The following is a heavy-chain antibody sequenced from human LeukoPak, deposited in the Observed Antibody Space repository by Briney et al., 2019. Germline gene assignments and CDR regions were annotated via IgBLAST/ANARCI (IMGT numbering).Heavy chain of an antibody. D-gene: IGHD4-17*01. V-gene: IGHV3-21*01. Sequence: GGSLRLSCAASGFTFSSYSMNWVRQAPGKGLEWVSSISSSSSYIYYADSVKGRFTISRDNAKNSLYLQMNSLRAEDTAVYYCARGLDYGDYYFDYWGQGTLVTVSS. J-gene: IGHJ4*02. CDR2: ISSSSSYI. CDR3: ARGLDYGDYYFDY. CDR1: GFTFSSYS.